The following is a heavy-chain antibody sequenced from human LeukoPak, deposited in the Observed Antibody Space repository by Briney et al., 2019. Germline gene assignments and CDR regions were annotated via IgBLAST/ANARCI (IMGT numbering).Heavy chain of an antibody. D-gene: IGHD1-7*01. CDR2: IYYSGST. J-gene: IGHJ4*02. CDR1: GGSISSYY. Sequence: SETLSLTCTVSGGSISSYYWSWIRQPPGKGLEWIGYIYYSGSTNYNPSLKSRVTISVDTSKNQFSLKLSSVTAADTAVYYCARAWNWNYFFDYWGQGTLVTVSS. CDR3: ARAWNWNYFFDY. V-gene: IGHV4-59*01.